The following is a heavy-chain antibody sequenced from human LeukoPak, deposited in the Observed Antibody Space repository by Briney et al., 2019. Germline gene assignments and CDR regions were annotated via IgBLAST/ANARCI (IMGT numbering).Heavy chain of an antibody. CDR1: GYTFTSYA. D-gene: IGHD6-19*01. CDR2: INTNTGNP. Sequence: ASVKVSCKASGYTFTSYAMNWVRQAPGQGLEWMGWINTNTGNPTYAQGFTGRFVFSLDTSVSTAYLQICSLKAEDTAVYYCARDIHSGWYYYYYGMDVWGQGTTVTVSS. V-gene: IGHV7-4-1*01. CDR3: ARDIHSGWYYYYYGMDV. J-gene: IGHJ6*02.